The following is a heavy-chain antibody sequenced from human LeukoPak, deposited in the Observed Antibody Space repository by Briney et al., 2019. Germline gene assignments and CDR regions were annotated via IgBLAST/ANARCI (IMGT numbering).Heavy chain of an antibody. J-gene: IGHJ4*02. V-gene: IGHV3-30*02. CDR3: AKGLARYFDY. Sequence: PGGSLRLSCAASGFTFSSYGMHWVRQARGKGLEWVAFIRYDGSNKYYADSVKGRFTISRDNSKNTLYLQMNSLRAEDTAVYYCAKGLARYFDYWGQGTLVTVSS. CDR2: IRYDGSNK. CDR1: GFTFSSYG.